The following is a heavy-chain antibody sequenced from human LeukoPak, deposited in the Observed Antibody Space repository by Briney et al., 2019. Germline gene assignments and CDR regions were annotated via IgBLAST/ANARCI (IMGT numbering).Heavy chain of an antibody. D-gene: IGHD5-18*01. CDR3: ARHRIALWLPFDY. J-gene: IGHJ4*02. CDR2: IYYIENT. CDR1: GGSISSYY. Sequence: PSETLSLTCTVSGGSISSYYWSWIRQPPGKGLEWIGSIYYIENTYYNPSLKSRVTISVDTSKNQFSLKLSSVTAADTAVYYCARHRIALWLPFDYWGQGTLVTVSS. V-gene: IGHV4-59*05.